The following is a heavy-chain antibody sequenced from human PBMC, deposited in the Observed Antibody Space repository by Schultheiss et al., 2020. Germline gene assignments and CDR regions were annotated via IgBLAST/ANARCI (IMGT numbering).Heavy chain of an antibody. CDR2: IYYSGST. CDR3: ARSPPLLEPDDY. D-gene: IGHD3-10*01. V-gene: IGHV4-34*09. J-gene: IGHJ4*02. CDR1: GGSFSGYY. Sequence: SETLSLTCAVYGGSFSGYYWSWIRQPPGKGLEWIGYIYYSGSTYYNPSLKSRVTISVDTSKNQFSLKLSSVTAADTAVYYCARSPPLLEPDDYWGQGTLVTVSS.